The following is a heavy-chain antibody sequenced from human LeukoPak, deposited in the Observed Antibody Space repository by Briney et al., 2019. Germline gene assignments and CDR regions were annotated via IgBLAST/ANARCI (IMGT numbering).Heavy chain of an antibody. CDR1: GYTFTSYY. Sequence: ASVKVSCKASGYTFTSYYMHWVRQAPGQGLEWMGIINPSGDSTSYAQKFQGRVTMSRDMSTSTVYMELSSLRSEDTAVYYCARVAGGLGYCSSTSCSDFDCWGQGTLVTVSS. V-gene: IGHV1-46*01. D-gene: IGHD2-2*01. J-gene: IGHJ4*02. CDR2: INPSGDST. CDR3: ARVAGGLGYCSSTSCSDFDC.